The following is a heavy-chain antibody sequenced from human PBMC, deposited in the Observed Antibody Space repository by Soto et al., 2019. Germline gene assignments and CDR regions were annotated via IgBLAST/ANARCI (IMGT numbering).Heavy chain of an antibody. CDR2: IWYDGSNK. CDR3: ARSSSSWDPYYYYYYGMDV. D-gene: IGHD6-13*01. J-gene: IGHJ6*02. CDR1: GFTFSSYG. V-gene: IGHV3-33*01. Sequence: HPGGSLRLSCAASGFTFSSYGMHWVRQAPGKGLEWVAVIWYDGSNKYYADSVKGRFTISRDNSKNTLYLQMNSLRAEDTAVYYCARSSSSWDPYYYYYYGMDVWGQGTTVTVSS.